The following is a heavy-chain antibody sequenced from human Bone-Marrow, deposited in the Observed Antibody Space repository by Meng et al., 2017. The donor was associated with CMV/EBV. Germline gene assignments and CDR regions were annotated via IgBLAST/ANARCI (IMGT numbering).Heavy chain of an antibody. D-gene: IGHD6-19*01. V-gene: IGHV1-69*10. CDR2: IIPILGIA. Sequence: SVKVSCKASGGTFSSYAISWVRQAPGQGLEWMGGIIPILGIANYAQKFQGRVTITADKSTSTAYMELSRLRSDDTAVYYCASLGYSSGWPPGYWGQGTLVTVSS. J-gene: IGHJ4*02. CDR1: GGTFSSYA. CDR3: ASLGYSSGWPPGY.